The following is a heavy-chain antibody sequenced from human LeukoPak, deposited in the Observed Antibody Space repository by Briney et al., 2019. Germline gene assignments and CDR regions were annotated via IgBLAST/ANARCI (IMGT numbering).Heavy chain of an antibody. D-gene: IGHD3-9*01. Sequence: GGSLRLSCAASGFSFSRYGMHWVRQAPGKGLEWVTIISFDGTTQYYADSVKGRFTVSRDNSKNTLSLQINSLRPEDTAVYYCAKKTDILTGYSSFDYWGQGTLVTVSS. CDR3: AKKTDILTGYSSFDY. J-gene: IGHJ4*02. CDR1: GFSFSRYG. CDR2: ISFDGTTQ. V-gene: IGHV3-30*18.